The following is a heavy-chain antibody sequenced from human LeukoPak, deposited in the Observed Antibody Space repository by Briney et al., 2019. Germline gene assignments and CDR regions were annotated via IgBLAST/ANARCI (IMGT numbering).Heavy chain of an antibody. J-gene: IGHJ4*02. CDR3: AKAQKYYYDSSDY. Sequence: GGSLRLSCAASRFTFSKYAMNWGRQAPGKGLERVSTINDGGDNTYYADSVKGRFTISRDNSKNTLYLQMNSLRADDTAVYYCAKAQKYYYDSSDYWGQGTLVTVSS. V-gene: IGHV3-23*01. D-gene: IGHD3-22*01. CDR1: RFTFSKYA. CDR2: INDGGDNT.